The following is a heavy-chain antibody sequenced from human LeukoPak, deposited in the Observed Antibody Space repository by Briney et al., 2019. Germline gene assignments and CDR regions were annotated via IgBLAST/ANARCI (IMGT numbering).Heavy chain of an antibody. CDR2: INPNSGGT. D-gene: IGHD6-13*01. CDR1: GYTFTGYY. V-gene: IGHV1-2*02. CDR3: ARDHPYSSSWHRRYLAY. Sequence: GASVKVSCKASGYTFTGYYMHWVRQAPGQGLGWMGWINPNSGGTNYAQKFQGRVTMTRDTSISTAYMELSRLRSDDTAVYYCARDHPYSSSWHRRYLAYWGQGTLVTVSS. J-gene: IGHJ4*02.